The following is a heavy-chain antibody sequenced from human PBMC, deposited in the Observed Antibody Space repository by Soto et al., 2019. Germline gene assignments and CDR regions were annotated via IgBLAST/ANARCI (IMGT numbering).Heavy chain of an antibody. V-gene: IGHV3-23*01. CDR1: GFTFSSYA. CDR3: AKAGSYCSGGSCYSTIPFLWYFDY. Sequence: GGSLRLSCAASGFTFSSYAMSWVRQAPGKGLEWVSAISGSGGSTYYADSVKGRFTISRDNSKNTLYLQMNSLRAEDTAVYYCAKAGSYCSGGSCYSTIPFLWYFDYWGQGTLVTVSS. J-gene: IGHJ4*02. CDR2: ISGSGGST. D-gene: IGHD2-15*01.